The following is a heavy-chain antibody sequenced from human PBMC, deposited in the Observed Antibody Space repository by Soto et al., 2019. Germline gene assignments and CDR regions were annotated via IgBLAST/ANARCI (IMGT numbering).Heavy chain of an antibody. CDR3: AKNTENYYYGMDV. Sequence: QVQLVQSGAEVKKPGSSVKVSCKASGGTFSSYAISWVRQAPGTGLEWMGGIIPIFGTANYAQKFQVRVTITTDESTSTAYMYPSSLRSEDTAVYYCAKNTENYYYGMDVWGQGTTVTVSS. CDR1: GGTFSSYA. CDR2: IIPIFGTA. V-gene: IGHV1-69*05. J-gene: IGHJ6*02.